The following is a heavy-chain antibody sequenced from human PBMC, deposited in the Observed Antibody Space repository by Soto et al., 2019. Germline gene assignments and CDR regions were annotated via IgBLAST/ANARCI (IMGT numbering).Heavy chain of an antibody. Sequence: GGSLRLSCAASGFTFSSYWMHWVRQAPGKGLVWVSRINSDGSSTSYADSVKGRFTISRDNAKNTLYLQMNSLRAEDTAVYYCAREGLDYGGTDFDYWGQGTLVTVSS. CDR2: INSDGSST. CDR1: GFTFSSYW. D-gene: IGHD4-17*01. V-gene: IGHV3-74*01. J-gene: IGHJ4*02. CDR3: AREGLDYGGTDFDY.